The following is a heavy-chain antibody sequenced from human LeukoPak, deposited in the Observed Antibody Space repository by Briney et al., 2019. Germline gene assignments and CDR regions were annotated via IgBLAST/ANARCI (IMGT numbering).Heavy chain of an antibody. J-gene: IGHJ4*02. CDR2: ISYDGSNK. CDR3: AKDLRVLVGATPFDY. D-gene: IGHD1-26*01. CDR1: GFTFSSYG. Sequence: GGSLRLSCAASGFTFSSYGMHWVRQAPGKGLEWVAVISYDGSNKYYADSVKGRFTISRDNSKNTLYLQMNSLRAEDTAVYYCAKDLRVLVGATPFDYWGQGTLVTVSS. V-gene: IGHV3-30*18.